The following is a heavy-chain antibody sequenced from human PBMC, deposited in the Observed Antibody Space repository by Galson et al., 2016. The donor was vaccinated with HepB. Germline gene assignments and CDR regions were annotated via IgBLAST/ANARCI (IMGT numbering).Heavy chain of an antibody. Sequence: QSGAEVTKPGESLRISCKASGYDFASYWIGWVRQMPGKGLEWMGIIYPGDSDTKYSPSFQGQVTISADKSTNTAYLQWSSLKASDTAMYYCARHIAVAGQFDYWGQGGLVTVSS. CDR1: GYDFASYW. CDR3: ARHIAVAGQFDY. J-gene: IGHJ4*02. V-gene: IGHV5-51*01. CDR2: IYPGDSDT. D-gene: IGHD6-19*01.